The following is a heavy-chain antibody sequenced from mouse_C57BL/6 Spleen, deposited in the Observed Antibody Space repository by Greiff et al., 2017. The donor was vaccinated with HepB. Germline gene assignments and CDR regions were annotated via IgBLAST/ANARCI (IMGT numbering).Heavy chain of an antibody. CDR3: ARSPYYYAMDY. CDR1: GYPFPSYG. J-gene: IGHJ4*01. V-gene: IGHV1-58*01. Sequence: EVQLPQSCAELVRPLSSVPLSCQTSGYPFPSYGINWVKQRPGQGLEWIGYIYIGNGYTEYNEKFKGKATLTSDTSSSTAYMQLSSLTSEDSAIYFCARSPYYYAMDYWGQGTSVTVSS. CDR2: IYIGNGYT.